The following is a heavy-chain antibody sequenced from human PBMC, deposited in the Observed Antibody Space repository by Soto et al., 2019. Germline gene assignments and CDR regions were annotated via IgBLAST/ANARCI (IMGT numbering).Heavy chain of an antibody. CDR2: INHSGST. V-gene: IGHV4-34*01. D-gene: IGHD2-8*02. J-gene: IGHJ4*02. Sequence: SETLSLTCAVYGGSFSGYYWTWIRQPPGTGLEWIGEINHSGSTNYHPSLKSRVTISVDTSKNQFSLKLTSVTAADTAVYYCARGKITGLFDYWGQGTLVTVSS. CDR1: GGSFSGYY. CDR3: ARGKITGLFDY.